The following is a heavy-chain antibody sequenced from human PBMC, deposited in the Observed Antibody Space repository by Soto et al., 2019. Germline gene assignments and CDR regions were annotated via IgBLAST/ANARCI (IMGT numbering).Heavy chain of an antibody. D-gene: IGHD2-15*01. J-gene: IGHJ6*02. CDR1: GFTFSSYS. V-gene: IGHV3-21*01. CDR3: ARDTCGGRCHWDYSGMDV. Sequence: GGSLRLSCAASGFTFSSYSMNWVRQAPGKGLEWVSSISSSSSYIYYADSVKGRFTISRDNAKNSLYLQMNSLRAEDTAVYYCARDTCGGRCHWDYSGMDVWGQGTTVTVSS. CDR2: ISSSSSYI.